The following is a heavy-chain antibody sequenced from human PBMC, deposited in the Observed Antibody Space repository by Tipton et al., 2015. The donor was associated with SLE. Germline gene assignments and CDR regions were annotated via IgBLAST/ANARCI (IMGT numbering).Heavy chain of an antibody. Sequence: SLRLSCAASGFTFSRYSMNWVRQAPGKGLEWVSSITSSSSYIYYADSVKGRFTISRDNAKNTLFLQMNSLRVEDTAMYYCARGGMFRNDYWGQGTLVTVSS. V-gene: IGHV3-21*06. D-gene: IGHD3-10*01. CDR3: ARGGMFRNDY. CDR1: GFTFSRYS. J-gene: IGHJ4*02. CDR2: ITSSSSYI.